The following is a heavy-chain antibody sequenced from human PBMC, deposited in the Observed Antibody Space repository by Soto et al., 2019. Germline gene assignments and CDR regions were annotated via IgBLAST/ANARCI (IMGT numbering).Heavy chain of an antibody. Sequence: GASVKVSCKASGGTFSSYAISWVRQAPGQGLEWMGGIIPIFGTANYAQKFQGRVTITADKSTSTAYTELSSPRSEDTAVYYCATTLVYSSSPVQDYWGQGTLVTVSS. J-gene: IGHJ4*02. CDR1: GGTFSSYA. V-gene: IGHV1-69*06. D-gene: IGHD6-6*01. CDR2: IIPIFGTA. CDR3: ATTLVYSSSPVQDY.